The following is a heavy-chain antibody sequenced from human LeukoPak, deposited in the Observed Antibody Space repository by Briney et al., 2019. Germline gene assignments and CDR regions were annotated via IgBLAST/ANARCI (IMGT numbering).Heavy chain of an antibody. V-gene: IGHV3-23*01. CDR1: GFTFSSYA. J-gene: IGHJ3*02. CDR3: AKALLGDYGDYVGSVFDI. CDR2: ISGSGGST. D-gene: IGHD4-17*01. Sequence: GGSLRLSCAASGFTFSSYAMSWVRQAPGKGLEWVSAISGSGGSTYYADSVKGRFTISRDNSKNTLYLQMNSLRAEDTAVYYCAKALLGDYGDYVGSVFDIWGQGTMVTVSS.